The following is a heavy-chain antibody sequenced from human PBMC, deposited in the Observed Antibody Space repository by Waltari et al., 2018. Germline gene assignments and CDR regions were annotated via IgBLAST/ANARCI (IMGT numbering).Heavy chain of an antibody. CDR3: ARVTHDFWSGEYYFDY. CDR2: IYPGDSDT. J-gene: IGHJ4*02. V-gene: IGHV5-51*03. D-gene: IGHD3-3*01. CDR1: GYSFTSYW. Sequence: EVQLVQSGAEVTKPGESLKISCKGSGYSFTSYWIGWVRQLPGKGLEWMGIIYPGDSDTRYSPSFQGQVTISADKSISTAYLQWSSLKASDTAMYYCARVTHDFWSGEYYFDYWGQGTLVTVSS.